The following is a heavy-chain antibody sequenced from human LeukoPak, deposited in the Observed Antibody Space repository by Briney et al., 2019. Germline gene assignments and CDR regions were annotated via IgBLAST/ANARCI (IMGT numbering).Heavy chain of an antibody. Sequence: ASVKVSCKASGYTFTSYGISWVRQAPGQGLEWVGWMNPNSGNTGHAQEFQGRVTMTRDTSISTAYMELSSLRSEDTAVYYCARGRGYDRTGYVYYFDYWGQGTLVSVSS. CDR1: GYTFTSYG. CDR2: MNPNSGNT. J-gene: IGHJ4*02. CDR3: ARGRGYDRTGYVYYFDY. V-gene: IGHV1-8*02. D-gene: IGHD3-22*01.